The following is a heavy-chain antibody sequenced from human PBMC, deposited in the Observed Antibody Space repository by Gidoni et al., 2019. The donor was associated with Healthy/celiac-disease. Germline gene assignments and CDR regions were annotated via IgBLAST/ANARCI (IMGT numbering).Heavy chain of an antibody. Sequence: QVQLVESGGGVVQPGRSLRLSCAASGFSFSSYGMHWFRQAPGKGLEWVAVIWYDGSNKYYADSVKGRFTISRDNSKNTLYLQMNSLRAEDTAVYYCARGGSGPIYYFDYWGQGTLVTVSS. D-gene: IGHD2-15*01. CDR1: GFSFSSYG. CDR2: IWYDGSNK. J-gene: IGHJ4*02. V-gene: IGHV3-33*01. CDR3: ARGGSGPIYYFDY.